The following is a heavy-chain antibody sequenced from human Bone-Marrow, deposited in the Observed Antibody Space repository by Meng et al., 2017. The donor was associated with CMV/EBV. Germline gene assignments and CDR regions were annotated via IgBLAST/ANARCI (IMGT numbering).Heavy chain of an antibody. CDR2: ISYDGSNK. V-gene: IGHV3-30*03. D-gene: IGHD3-3*01. CDR3: ARDYISLTIFGVVRYGVDV. CDR1: GFTFSSYS. J-gene: IGHJ6*02. Sequence: GESLKISCAASGFTFSSYSMNWVRQAPGKGLEWVAVISYDGSNKYYADSVKGRFTISRDNSKTTLYLQMNSLRAEDTVVYYCARDYISLTIFGVVRYGVDVWGQGTTVTVSS.